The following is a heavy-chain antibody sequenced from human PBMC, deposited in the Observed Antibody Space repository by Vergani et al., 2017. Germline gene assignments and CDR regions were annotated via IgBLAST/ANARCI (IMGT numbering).Heavy chain of an antibody. CDR3: VYRKTECRTTGYFYPFYYYYYMDV. V-gene: IGHV2-5*04. CDR2: IYWNDDQ. D-gene: IGHD1-7*01. Sequence: QITLKESGPTLVKPTQTLTLTCTFSGFSLNTRGVSVAWIRQPPGKALDWLALIYWNDDQHYSPSLNNRVTITKDTAKNQMALTMTNMDYVDTGTYYCVYRKTECRTTGYFYPFYYYYYMDVWGKGTTVTVSS. CDR1: GFSLNTRGVS. J-gene: IGHJ6*03.